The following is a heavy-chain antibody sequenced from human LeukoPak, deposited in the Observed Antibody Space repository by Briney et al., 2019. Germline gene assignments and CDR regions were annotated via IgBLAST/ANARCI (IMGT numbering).Heavy chain of an antibody. Sequence: NPSQTLSLICAVSGGSISSGGYSWSWIRQPPGKGLEWIGYIYHSGSTYYNPSLKSRVTISVDRSKNQFSLKLSSVTAADTAVYYCARGSRNYDILTGLKYYFDYWGQGTLVTVSS. D-gene: IGHD3-9*01. CDR2: IYHSGST. CDR1: GGSISSGGYS. CDR3: ARGSRNYDILTGLKYYFDY. V-gene: IGHV4-30-2*01. J-gene: IGHJ4*02.